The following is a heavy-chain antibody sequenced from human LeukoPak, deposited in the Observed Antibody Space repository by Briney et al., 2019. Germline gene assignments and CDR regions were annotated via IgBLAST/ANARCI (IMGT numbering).Heavy chain of an antibody. V-gene: IGHV3-21*03. Sequence: GGSLRLSCAASGFTFDDYAMIWVRQAPGKGLEWVSSISSTSTYIYYADSVKGRFTISRDNAKNSLYLQMNSLKTEDTAVYYCTTDLPTTSWGPFDYWGQGTLVTVSS. D-gene: IGHD3-16*01. CDR3: TTDLPTTSWGPFDY. CDR2: ISSTSTYI. J-gene: IGHJ4*02. CDR1: GFTFDDYA.